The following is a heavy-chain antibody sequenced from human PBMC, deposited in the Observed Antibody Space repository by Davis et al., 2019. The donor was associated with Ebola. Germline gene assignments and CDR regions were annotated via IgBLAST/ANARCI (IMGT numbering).Heavy chain of an antibody. CDR1: GGSFSGYY. D-gene: IGHD3-10*01. V-gene: IGHV4-34*01. CDR3: ASTYGAGSYWYFEH. CDR2: IYYSGIT. J-gene: IGHJ4*02. Sequence: SETLSLTCAVYGGSFSGYYWSWIRQPPGKGLEWIGSIYYSGITYYNPSLKSRVTISVDTSKNQFSLKLSSVTAADTAVYYCASTYGAGSYWYFEHWGQGALITVSS.